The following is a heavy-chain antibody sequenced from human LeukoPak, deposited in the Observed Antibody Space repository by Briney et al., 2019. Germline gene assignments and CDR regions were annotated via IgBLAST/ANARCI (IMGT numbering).Heavy chain of an antibody. J-gene: IGHJ6*03. CDR1: GYTFTSYY. D-gene: IGHD2-15*01. CDR3: ARVPVSSGAYYYYNMDV. V-gene: IGHV1-46*01. Sequence: ASVKVSCKASGYTFTSYYMHWVRQAPGQGLEWMGIINPSGGSTSYAQKFQGRVTVTRDTSISTAYMELRRLRSDDTAVYYCARVPVSSGAYYYYNMDVWGKGTTVTVSS. CDR2: INPSGGST.